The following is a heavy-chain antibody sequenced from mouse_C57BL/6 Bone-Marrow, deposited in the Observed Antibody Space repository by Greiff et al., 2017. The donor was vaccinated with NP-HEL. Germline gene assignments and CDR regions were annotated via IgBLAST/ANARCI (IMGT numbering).Heavy chain of an antibody. D-gene: IGHD1-1*01. CDR2: INPYNGGT. J-gene: IGHJ2*01. V-gene: IGHV1-19*01. CDR1: GYTFTDYY. Sequence: EVQLQQSGPVLVKPGASVKMSCKASGYTFTDYYMNWVKPSHGKSLEWIGVINPYNGGTSYNQKFKGKATLTVDKSSSTAYMELNSLTSEDSAVYYCARVAFSSPFDYWGQGTTRTVSS. CDR3: ARVAFSSPFDY.